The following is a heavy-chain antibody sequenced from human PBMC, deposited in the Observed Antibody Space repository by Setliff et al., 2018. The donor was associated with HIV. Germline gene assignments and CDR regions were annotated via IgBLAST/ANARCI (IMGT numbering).Heavy chain of an antibody. J-gene: IGHJ4*02. V-gene: IGHV1-18*01. CDR3: ARDGFVDRATGTTHLDS. D-gene: IGHD1-1*01. Sequence: ASVKVSCKASGYTFIHFGISWARQAPGQGLEWMGWINTYNGNTIYAQKFQGRVTMTTDTSTSTAYMELRSLRSDDTALYYCARDGFVDRATGTTHLDSWGQGTLVTVSS. CDR1: GYTFIHFG. CDR2: INTYNGNT.